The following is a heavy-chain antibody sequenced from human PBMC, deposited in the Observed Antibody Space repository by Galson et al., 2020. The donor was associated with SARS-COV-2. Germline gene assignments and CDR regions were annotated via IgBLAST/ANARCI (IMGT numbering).Heavy chain of an antibody. V-gene: IGHV4-34*01. D-gene: IGHD3-9*01. CDR2: IHHSGST. Sequence: SETLSLTCAVYGGSFSGYYWSWIRQPPGKGLEWIGDIHHSGSTNYNPSPKSRVTISVDTSKNQFSLKLSTVTAADKAVYYCARIQRLRYVDWLYGMDVWGQGTTVTVSS. J-gene: IGHJ6*02. CDR1: GGSFSGYY. CDR3: ARIQRLRYVDWLYGMDV.